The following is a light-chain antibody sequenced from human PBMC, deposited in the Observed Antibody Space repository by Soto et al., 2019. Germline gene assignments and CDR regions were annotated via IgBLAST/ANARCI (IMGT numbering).Light chain of an antibody. CDR2: DAS. J-gene: IGKJ1*01. CDR1: QTISNW. V-gene: IGKV1-5*01. Sequence: DIQRPQSPSTLSASVGDRVTITRRASQTISNWLAWYQQRPGKAPQLLISDASRLESGVPSRFSGSGSGTEFTLTISSLQPDDSATYYCQQYKSYSPRTFGQGTKVDIK. CDR3: QQYKSYSPRT.